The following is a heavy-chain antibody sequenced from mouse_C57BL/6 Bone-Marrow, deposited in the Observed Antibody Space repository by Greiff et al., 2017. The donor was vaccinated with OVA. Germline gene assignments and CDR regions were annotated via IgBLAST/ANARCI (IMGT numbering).Heavy chain of an antibody. J-gene: IGHJ4*01. CDR2: ISNGGGST. Sequence: EVKLVESGGGLVQPGGSLKLSCAASGFTFSDYYMYWVRQTPEKRLEWVAYISNGGGSTYYPDTVKGRFTISRDNAKNTLYLQMSRLKSEDTAMYYCARHYYGSRDYAMDYWGQGTSVTVSS. D-gene: IGHD1-1*01. V-gene: IGHV5-12*01. CDR3: ARHYYGSRDYAMDY. CDR1: GFTFSDYY.